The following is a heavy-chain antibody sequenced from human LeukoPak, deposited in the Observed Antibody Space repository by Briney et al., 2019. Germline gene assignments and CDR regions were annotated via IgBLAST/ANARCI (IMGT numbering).Heavy chain of an antibody. Sequence: GGSLRLSCAASGFTFSSYAMSWVRQAPGKGLEWVSAISGSGDTPYYADSVKGQFTISRDNSKNTLYLQMNSLRAEDTAVYYCAKDLAEMATIIDYWGQGTLVAVSS. CDR3: AKDLAEMATIIDY. CDR2: ISGSGDTP. CDR1: GFTFSSYA. J-gene: IGHJ4*02. D-gene: IGHD5-24*01. V-gene: IGHV3-23*01.